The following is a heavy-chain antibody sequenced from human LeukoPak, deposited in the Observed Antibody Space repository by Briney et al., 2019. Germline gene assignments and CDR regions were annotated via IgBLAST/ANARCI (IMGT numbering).Heavy chain of an antibody. J-gene: IGHJ5*02. CDR2: ISIYNGNT. Sequence: ASVKVSCKTSGYTLTTYGISWVRQAPGQGLEWMGWISIYNGNTTYAQKLQGRVTMTTDTSTTTAYMELRSLRSDDTAVYCATCSGGSCYPNWFDPWGQGTLVTVSS. V-gene: IGHV1-18*01. CDR1: GYTLTTYG. D-gene: IGHD2-15*01. CDR3: TCSGGSCYPNWFDP.